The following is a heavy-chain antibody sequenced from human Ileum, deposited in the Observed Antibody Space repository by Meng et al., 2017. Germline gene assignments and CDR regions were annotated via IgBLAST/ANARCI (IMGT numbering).Heavy chain of an antibody. Sequence: GESLKISCAASGFTLITSWMSWVRQAPEKGLEWVANIQQDGSEKNYVDSVKGRFTISRDNAKNSLYLQMNSLRAEDMAVYYCARGGFYPDYWGQGTLVTVSS. CDR3: ARGGFYPDY. CDR1: GFTLITSW. J-gene: IGHJ4*02. V-gene: IGHV3-7*01. D-gene: IGHD5-12*01. CDR2: IQQDGSEK.